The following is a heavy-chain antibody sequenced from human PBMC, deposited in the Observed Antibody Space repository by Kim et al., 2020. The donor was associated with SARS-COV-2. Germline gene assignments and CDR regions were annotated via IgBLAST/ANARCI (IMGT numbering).Heavy chain of an antibody. V-gene: IGHV1-69*13. CDR1: GGTFSSYA. CDR3: ARLRIAVAGTDYYYYGMDV. D-gene: IGHD6-19*01. Sequence: SVKVSCKASGGTFSSYAISWVRQAPGQGLEWMGGIIPIFGTANYAQKFQGRVTITADESTSTAYMELSSLRSEDTAVYYCARLRIAVAGTDYYYYGMDVWGQGTTVTVSS. J-gene: IGHJ6*02. CDR2: IIPIFGTA.